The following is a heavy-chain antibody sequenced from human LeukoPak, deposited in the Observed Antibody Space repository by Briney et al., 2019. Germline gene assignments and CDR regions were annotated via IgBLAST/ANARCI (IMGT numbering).Heavy chain of an antibody. CDR1: GGSISSSSYY. J-gene: IGHJ5*02. Sequence: DPSETLSLTCTVSGGSISSSSYYWGWIRQPPGKGLEWIGSIYYSGSTYYNPSLKSRVTISVDTSKNQFSLKLSSVTAADTAVYYCARHVGFGFVVVPAAMGGFDPWGQGTLVTVSS. V-gene: IGHV4-39*01. CDR3: ARHVGFGFVVVPAAMGGFDP. D-gene: IGHD2-2*01. CDR2: IYYSGST.